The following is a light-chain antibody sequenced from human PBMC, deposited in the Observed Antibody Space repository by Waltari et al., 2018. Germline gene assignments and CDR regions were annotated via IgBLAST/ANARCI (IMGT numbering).Light chain of an antibody. CDR1: QSLLHSTGHTF. J-gene: IGKJ1*01. CDR2: LVS. V-gene: IGKV2-28*01. Sequence: DIVLTQSPLSLSVTPGEPASISCRSSQSLLHSTGHTFLDWYLQKPGQSPQLLIYLVSNRASGVPDRFSGSGSGTDVTLKISRVEAEDVGVYFCIQARQTPWTFGQGTKVEIK. CDR3: IQARQTPWT.